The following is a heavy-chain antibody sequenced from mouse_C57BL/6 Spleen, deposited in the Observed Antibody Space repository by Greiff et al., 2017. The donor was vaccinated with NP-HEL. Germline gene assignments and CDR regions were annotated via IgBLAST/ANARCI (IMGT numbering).Heavy chain of an antibody. Sequence: QVQLQQPGAELVKPGASVKMSCKASGYTFTSYWITWVKQRPGQGLEWIGDIYPGSGSTNYNEKFKSKATLTVDIFSSTAYMQLSSLTSEDSAVXYCANYYGSSYYYAMDYWGQGTSVTVSS. CDR1: GYTFTSYW. CDR3: ANYYGSSYYYAMDY. J-gene: IGHJ4*01. V-gene: IGHV1-55*01. CDR2: IYPGSGST. D-gene: IGHD1-1*01.